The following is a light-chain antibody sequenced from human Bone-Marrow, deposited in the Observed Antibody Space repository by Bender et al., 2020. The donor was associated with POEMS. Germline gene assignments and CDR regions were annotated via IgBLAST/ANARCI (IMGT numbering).Light chain of an antibody. CDR1: SSDVGGYNF. CDR3: SSYTISSTHE. V-gene: IGLV2-14*01. CDR2: DVS. J-gene: IGLJ3*02. Sequence: QSARTQPASVSGSPGQSITISCTGASSDVGGYNFVSWYQQHPGKAPKLMIYDVSTRPSGVSNRFSGSKSGNTASLTISELQAEDEAYYYCSSYTISSTHEFAGGTKLTVL.